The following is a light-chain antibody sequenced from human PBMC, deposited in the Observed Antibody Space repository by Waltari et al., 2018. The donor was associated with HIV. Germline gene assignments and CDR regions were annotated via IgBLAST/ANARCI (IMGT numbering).Light chain of an antibody. CDR2: EVT. CDR1: SSAVGSYNL. V-gene: IGLV2-23*02. Sequence: QYALTQPASVSGSPGQSITISCTGTSSAVGSYNLVSWYQQYPGKVPKLMIYEVTKRPSGVSNRFSGSKSGNTASLTISGLQAEDEADYYCCSYAGSRTYVFGTGTKVPVL. J-gene: IGLJ1*01. CDR3: CSYAGSRTYV.